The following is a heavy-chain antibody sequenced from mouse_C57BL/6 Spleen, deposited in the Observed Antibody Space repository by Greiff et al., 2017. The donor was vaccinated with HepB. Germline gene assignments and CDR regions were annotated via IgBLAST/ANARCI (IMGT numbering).Heavy chain of an antibody. Sequence: QVQPQQPGAELVKPGASVKLSCKASGYTFTSYWMHWVKQRPGQGLEWIGMIHPNSGSTNYNEKFKSKATLTVDKSSSTAYMQLSSLTSEDSAVYYCARDLNWDYFDYWGQGTTLTVSS. D-gene: IGHD4-1*01. CDR2: IHPNSGST. J-gene: IGHJ2*01. CDR1: GYTFTSYW. V-gene: IGHV1-64*01. CDR3: ARDLNWDYFDY.